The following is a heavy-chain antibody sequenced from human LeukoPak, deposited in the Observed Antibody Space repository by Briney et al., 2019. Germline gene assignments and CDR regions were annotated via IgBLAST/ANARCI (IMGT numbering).Heavy chain of an antibody. CDR2: IKQDGSEK. Sequence: GGSLRLSCAASGFTFSSYRLSWVCQAPGKGVESVANIKQDGSEKYYVDSVKGRFTISRDNAKNSLYLQMNSLRAEGTDVYYCARDNSRSTFDYWGQGTLVTVSS. V-gene: IGHV3-7*01. J-gene: IGHJ4*02. CDR1: GFTFSSYR. D-gene: IGHD6-6*01. CDR3: ARDNSRSTFDY.